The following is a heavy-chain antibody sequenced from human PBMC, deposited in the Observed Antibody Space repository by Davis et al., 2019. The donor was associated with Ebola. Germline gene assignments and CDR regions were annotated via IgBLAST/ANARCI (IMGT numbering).Heavy chain of an antibody. CDR3: ARLAMVQGVIIPYYYYGMDV. V-gene: IGHV1-46*01. CDR2: INPSGGST. Sequence: AASVKVSCKASGYTFTSYYMHWVRQAPGQGLEWMGIINPSGGSTSYAQKFQGRVTMTRDTSTSTAYMELSSLRSEDTAVYYCARLAMVQGVIIPYYYYGMDVWGQGTTVTVSS. CDR1: GYTFTSYY. J-gene: IGHJ6*02. D-gene: IGHD3-10*01.